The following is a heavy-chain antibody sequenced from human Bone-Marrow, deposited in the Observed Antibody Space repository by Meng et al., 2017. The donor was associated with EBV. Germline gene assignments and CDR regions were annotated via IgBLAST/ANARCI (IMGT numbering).Heavy chain of an antibody. J-gene: IGHJ4*02. CDR1: GGSFSGYY. V-gene: IGHV4-34*01. Sequence: QVQLHQGGAGLLKPSETLSLTCAVYGGSFSGYYWGWIRQPPGKGLEWIGEINHSGSTNYNPSLKSRVTISVDTSKNQFSLKLSSVTAADTAVYYCARGRGYSSPNFDYWGQGTLVTVSS. CDR3: ARGRGYSSPNFDY. D-gene: IGHD6-13*01. CDR2: INHSGST.